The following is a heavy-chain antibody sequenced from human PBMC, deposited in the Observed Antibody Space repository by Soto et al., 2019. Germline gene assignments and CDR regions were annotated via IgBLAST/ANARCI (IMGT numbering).Heavy chain of an antibody. CDR2: IADDGNTK. CDR1: GFSFGTYA. V-gene: IGHV3-30-3*01. D-gene: IGHD3-22*01. Sequence: QVPLVESGGGVVQPGTSLRLSCAASGFSFGTYAMYWVRQAPGRGLEWVAGIADDGNTKYYADYVKGRFTISRDNSRNTLYLQIYSLRTDVAAVYYFASSYFYDSGGYYPFDNWGQGTLVTVSS. J-gene: IGHJ4*02. CDR3: ASSYFYDSGGYYPFDN.